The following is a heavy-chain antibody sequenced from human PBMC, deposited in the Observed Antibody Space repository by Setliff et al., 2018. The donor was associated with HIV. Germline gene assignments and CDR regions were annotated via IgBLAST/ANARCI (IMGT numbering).Heavy chain of an antibody. J-gene: IGHJ6*02. CDR3: ARVETTVRGATYGMDV. Sequence: SETLSLTCTVSGGSISSHYWSWIRQAPGKGLEWIGTMYFRGNARNSPSLKSRVTISVDTSKNQLSLNLTSVTAADTAVYYCARVETTVRGATYGMDVWGQGTTVTSP. D-gene: IGHD3-10*01. CDR2: MYFRGNA. CDR1: GGSISSHY. V-gene: IGHV4-59*11.